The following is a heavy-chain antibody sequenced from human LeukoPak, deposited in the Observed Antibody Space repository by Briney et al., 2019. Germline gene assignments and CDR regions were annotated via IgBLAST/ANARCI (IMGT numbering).Heavy chain of an antibody. Sequence: PGRSLRLSCAASGFTFSSYAMHWVRQAPGKGLEWVAVISYDGSNKYYADSVKGRFTISRDNSKNTLYLQMNSLRPEDTAVYYCAKNRARASYDHWGQGTLVTVCS. CDR2: ISYDGSNK. D-gene: IGHD3-10*01. CDR3: AKNRARASYDH. CDR1: GFTFSSYA. J-gene: IGHJ5*02. V-gene: IGHV3-30-3*02.